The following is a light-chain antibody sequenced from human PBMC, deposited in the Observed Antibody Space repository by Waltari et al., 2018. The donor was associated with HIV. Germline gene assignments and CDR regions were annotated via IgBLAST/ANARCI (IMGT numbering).Light chain of an antibody. V-gene: IGKV1-9*01. CDR1: QDISNY. J-gene: IGKJ4*01. CDR3: QQLNTFHFT. CDR2: CAS. Sequence: QLTQSLSLLSVSVGDRATITCRASQDISNYLVWYQQEPGKAPRLLIYCASTMQSEVPSRFGGSGSGTDFTLTISSLQPEDFATYYCQQLNTFHFTFAGGTKV.